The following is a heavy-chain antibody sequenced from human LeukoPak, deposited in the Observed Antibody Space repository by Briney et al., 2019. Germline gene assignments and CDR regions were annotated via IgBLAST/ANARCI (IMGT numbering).Heavy chain of an antibody. CDR2: INPKSGDT. CDR3: ASPDYSSSWYGGEYFQH. CDR1: GYTFTGYN. J-gene: IGHJ1*01. V-gene: IGHV1-2*02. Sequence: ASVKVSCKASGYTFTGYNMHWVRQVPGQGLEWMGWINPKSGDTNYAQKFQGRVTMTRDTSISTAYMELSRLRSDDTAVYYCASPDYSSSWYGGEYFQHWGQGTLVTVSS. D-gene: IGHD6-13*01.